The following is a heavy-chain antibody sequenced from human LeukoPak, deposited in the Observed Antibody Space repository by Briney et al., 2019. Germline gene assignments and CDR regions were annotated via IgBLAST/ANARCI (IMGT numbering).Heavy chain of an antibody. CDR2: IWYDGSNK. CDR3: AKGLGWELDAFDI. Sequence: PGRSLRLSCAASGFTFSSYGMHWVRQAPGKGLEWVAVIWYDGSNKYYADSVKGRFTISRDNSKNTLYLQVNSLRAEDTAVYYCAKGLGWELDAFDIWGQGTMVTVSS. CDR1: GFTFSSYG. D-gene: IGHD1-26*01. J-gene: IGHJ3*02. V-gene: IGHV3-33*06.